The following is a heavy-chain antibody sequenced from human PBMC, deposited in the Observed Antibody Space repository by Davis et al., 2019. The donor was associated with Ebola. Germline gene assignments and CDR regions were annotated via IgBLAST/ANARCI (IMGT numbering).Heavy chain of an antibody. V-gene: IGHV3-23*01. CDR1: GFTFSSYG. CDR2: ISGSGGST. Sequence: GESLKISCAASGFTFSSYGMSWVRQAPGKGLEWVSGISGSGGSTDYADSVKGRYTISRDNSKNTLYLQMNSLRAEDTAVYYCAKGLRFLSGMDVWGQGTTVTVSS. D-gene: IGHD3-3*01. CDR3: AKGLRFLSGMDV. J-gene: IGHJ6*02.